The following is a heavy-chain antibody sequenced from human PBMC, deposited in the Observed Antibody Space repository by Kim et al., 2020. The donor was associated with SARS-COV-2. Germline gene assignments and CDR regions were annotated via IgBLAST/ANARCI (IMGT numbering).Heavy chain of an antibody. J-gene: IGHJ6*02. Sequence: GGSLRLSCAASGFTFSNAWMSWVRQAPGKGLEWVGRIKSKTDGGTTDYAAPVKGRFTISRDDSKNTLYLQMNSLKTEDTAVYYCTTCGNWLLPHYYYYGMDVWGQGTTVTVSS. CDR3: TTCGNWLLPHYYYYGMDV. V-gene: IGHV3-15*01. D-gene: IGHD3-9*01. CDR1: GFTFSNAW. CDR2: IKSKTDGGTT.